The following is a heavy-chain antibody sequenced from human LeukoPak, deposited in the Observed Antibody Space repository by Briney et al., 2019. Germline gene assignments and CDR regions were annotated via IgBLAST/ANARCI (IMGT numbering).Heavy chain of an antibody. J-gene: IGHJ4*02. V-gene: IGHV3-21*01. D-gene: IGHD3-22*01. CDR2: VNTVSSYI. Sequence: GRSLRLSCAASGFTFSDYSTNWDRQAPGKGLEWVASVNTVSSYIYYADSMRGRFTISRDTAKNSLFLHMNSLRAEDTGVYYCARLRRNSDRSDFFYYYDHWGQGTLVTVSS. CDR1: GFTFSDYS. CDR3: ARLRRNSDRSDFFYYYDH.